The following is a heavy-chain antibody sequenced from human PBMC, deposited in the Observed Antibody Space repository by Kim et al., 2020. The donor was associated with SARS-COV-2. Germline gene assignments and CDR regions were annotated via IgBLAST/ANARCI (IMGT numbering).Heavy chain of an antibody. V-gene: IGHV4-39*07. D-gene: IGHD3-10*01. CDR3: AGERRVRGAEYGMDV. Sequence: SETLSLTCTVSGGSISSSSYYWGWIRQPPGKGLEWIGSIYYSGSTYYNPSLKSRVTISVDTSKNQFSLKLSPVTAADTAVYYCAGERRVRGAEYGMDVWGQGTTVTVSS. J-gene: IGHJ6*02. CDR2: IYYSGST. CDR1: GGSISSSSYY.